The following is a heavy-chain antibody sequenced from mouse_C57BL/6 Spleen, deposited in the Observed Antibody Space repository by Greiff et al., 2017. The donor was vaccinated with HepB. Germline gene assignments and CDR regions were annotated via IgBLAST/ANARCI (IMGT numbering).Heavy chain of an antibody. CDR3: AREGGYGTGGFAY. J-gene: IGHJ3*01. V-gene: IGHV1-69*01. Sequence: QVQLKQPGAELVMPGASVKLSCKASGYTFTSYWMHWVKQRPGQGLEWIGEIDPSDSYTNYNQKFKGKSTLTVDKSSSTAYMQLSSLTSEDSAVYYCAREGGYGTGGFAYWGQGTLVTVSA. D-gene: IGHD1-1*02. CDR1: GYTFTSYW. CDR2: IDPSDSYT.